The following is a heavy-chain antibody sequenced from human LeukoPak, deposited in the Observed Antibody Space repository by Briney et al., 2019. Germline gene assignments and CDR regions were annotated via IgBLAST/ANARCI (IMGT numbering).Heavy chain of an antibody. Sequence: VASVKVSCKASGYTFTSYGISLVRQAPGQGLEWMGWISDYNGVTNYAQKLQGRVTMTTDTSTSTAYMELRSLRSDDTAVYYCARDLYRDSLPVSWFDPWGQGTLVTVSS. CDR3: ARDLYRDSLPVSWFDP. J-gene: IGHJ5*02. V-gene: IGHV1-18*01. D-gene: IGHD4-11*01. CDR1: GYTFTSYG. CDR2: ISDYNGVT.